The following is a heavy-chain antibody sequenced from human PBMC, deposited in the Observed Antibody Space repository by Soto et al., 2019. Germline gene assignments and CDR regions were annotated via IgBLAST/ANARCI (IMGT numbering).Heavy chain of an antibody. V-gene: IGHV1-69*13. CDR3: AREAVASPSNFDY. CDR2: TIPIFGTA. D-gene: IGHD6-19*01. Sequence: ASVKVSFKASGGTFSSYAISWVRQAPGQGLEWMGGTIPIFGTANYAQKFQGRVTITADESTSTAYMELSSLRSEDTAVYYCAREAVASPSNFDYWGQGTQVTVS. J-gene: IGHJ4*02. CDR1: GGTFSSYA.